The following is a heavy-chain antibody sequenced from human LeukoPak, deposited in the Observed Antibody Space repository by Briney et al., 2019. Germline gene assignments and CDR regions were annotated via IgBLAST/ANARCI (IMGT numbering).Heavy chain of an antibody. CDR2: IYPGDSDT. V-gene: IGHV5-51*01. Sequence: GESLKISCKGSGYSFTSYWIGWVRQMPGKGLEWMGIIYPGDSDTGYSPSFQGQVTISADKSISTAYLQWSSLKASDTAMYYCARHARIAVALGEVDYWGQGTLVTVSS. CDR1: GYSFTSYW. CDR3: ARHARIAVALGEVDY. J-gene: IGHJ4*02. D-gene: IGHD6-19*01.